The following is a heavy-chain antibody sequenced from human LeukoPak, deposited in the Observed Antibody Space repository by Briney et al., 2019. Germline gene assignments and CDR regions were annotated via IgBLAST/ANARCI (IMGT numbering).Heavy chain of an antibody. V-gene: IGHV1-69*05. CDR2: IIPIFGTA. D-gene: IGHD2-2*02. CDR1: GGTFSSYA. J-gene: IGHJ4*02. CDR3: ASHYCSSTSCYSGDY. Sequence: GASVKVSCKASGGTFSSYAISWVRQAPGQGLEWMGGIIPIFGTANYAQKFQGSVTITTDESTSTAHMELSSLRSEDTAVYYCASHYCSSTSCYSGDYWGQGTLVTVSS.